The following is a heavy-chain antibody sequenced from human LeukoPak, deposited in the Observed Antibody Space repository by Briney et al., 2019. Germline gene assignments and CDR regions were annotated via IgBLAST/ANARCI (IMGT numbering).Heavy chain of an antibody. Sequence: SETLSLTCAVYGVSFSGYYWTWIRQPPGKGLEWIGEIKHSGSTNYNPSLKSRVTISVDTSKNQLSLKLSSVTAADTAVYYCARKFDYWGQGTLVTVSS. J-gene: IGHJ4*02. V-gene: IGHV4-34*01. CDR3: ARKFDY. CDR1: GVSFSGYY. CDR2: IKHSGST.